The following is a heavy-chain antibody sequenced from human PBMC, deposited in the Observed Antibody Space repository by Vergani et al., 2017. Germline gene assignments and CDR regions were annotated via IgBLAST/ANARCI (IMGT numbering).Heavy chain of an antibody. J-gene: IGHJ6*04. CDR3: RGEMDV. Sequence: QVQLVESGGGLVKPGGSLRLSCAASGFRFSNYWMHWLRQAPGKGLEWVALISNDGRHTYYADSVRGRFSISRDNSKNTLYLQMNSLRTEDTANYYCRGEMDVWGKGTTVTVSS. V-gene: IGHV3-30*03. CDR1: GFRFSNYW. CDR2: ISNDGRHT.